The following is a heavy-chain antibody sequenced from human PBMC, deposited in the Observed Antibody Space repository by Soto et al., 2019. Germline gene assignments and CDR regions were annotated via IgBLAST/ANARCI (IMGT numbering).Heavy chain of an antibody. Sequence: PSETLSLTCSVSGGSINSSIYFWGWFRQPPGNGLEWIGSIYYIGSTYYNPSLRSRVTISVDTSKNQFSLKLSSVTAADTAVFYCARHYSSGSRNWFDPWGQGTMVTV. J-gene: IGHJ5*02. D-gene: IGHD6-19*01. V-gene: IGHV4-39*01. CDR3: ARHYSSGSRNWFDP. CDR2: IYYIGST. CDR1: GGSINSSIYF.